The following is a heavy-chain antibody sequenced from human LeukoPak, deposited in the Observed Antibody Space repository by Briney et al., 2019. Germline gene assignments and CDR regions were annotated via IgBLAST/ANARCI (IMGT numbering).Heavy chain of an antibody. V-gene: IGHV3-21*01. D-gene: IGHD6-13*01. CDR2: ISSSSSYI. CDR3: ARVPGSSCCVDAFDI. CDR1: GFTFSSYS. Sequence: GGSLRLSCAASGFTFSSYSMNWVRQAPGKGLEWVSSISSSSSYIYYADSVKGRFTISRDNSKNTLYLQMNSLRAEDTAVYYCARVPGSSCCVDAFDIWGQGTMVTVSS. J-gene: IGHJ3*02.